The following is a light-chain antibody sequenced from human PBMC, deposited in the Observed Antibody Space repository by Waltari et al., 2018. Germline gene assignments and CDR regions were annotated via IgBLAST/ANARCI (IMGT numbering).Light chain of an antibody. CDR1: SSHVGGYKY. Sequence: QSALTQPASVSGSPGPSITISCTGTSSHVGGYKYVSWYQQHPGKAPELMIYEVSNRPSGISSRFSGSKSGNMASLTISGLQAEDEADYYCSSYASSSTLWVFGGGTKLTVL. CDR3: SSYASSSTLWV. CDR2: EVS. J-gene: IGLJ3*02. V-gene: IGLV2-14*01.